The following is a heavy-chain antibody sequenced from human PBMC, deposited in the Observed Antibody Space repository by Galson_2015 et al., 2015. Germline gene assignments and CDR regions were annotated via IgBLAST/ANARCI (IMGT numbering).Heavy chain of an antibody. CDR3: ARSPEGTTYFQYYYMDV. V-gene: IGHV1-46*01. CDR2: INPIAGST. D-gene: IGHD1-1*01. J-gene: IGHJ6*03. Sequence: SVKVSCKASGYTFTKYCMHWVRQAPGQGLEWMGIINPIAGSTSYPQKFQGRVAITRDTSANTVYMDLKSLTSEDTAMYYCARSPEGTTYFQYYYMDVWGEGTTVTVSS. CDR1: GYTFTKYC.